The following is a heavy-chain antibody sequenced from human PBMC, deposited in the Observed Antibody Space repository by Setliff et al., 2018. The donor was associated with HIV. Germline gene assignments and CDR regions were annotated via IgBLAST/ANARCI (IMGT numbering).Heavy chain of an antibody. D-gene: IGHD2-15*01. V-gene: IGHV2-5*02. J-gene: IGHJ5*02. CDR3: AHRPPRGGSGAYRFDP. Sequence: SGPTLVNPTQTLTLTCSFSGFSLSSSGEGVGWIRQPPGKALEGLTLIYWDDDKGYSPSMRSRLTITKDTSKNHVVLTMTNMDPVDTATYYRAHRPPRGGSGAYRFDPWGKGTLVTVSS. CDR2: IYWDDDK. CDR1: GFSLSSSGEG.